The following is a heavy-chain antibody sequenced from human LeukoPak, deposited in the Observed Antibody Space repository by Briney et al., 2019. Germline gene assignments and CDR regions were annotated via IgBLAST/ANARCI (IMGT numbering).Heavy chain of an antibody. V-gene: IGHV1-69*04. Sequence: ASVKASCKASGGTFSSYAISWVRQAPGQGLEWMGRIIPIFGIANYAQKFQGRVTITADKSTSTAYMELSSLRSEDTAVYYCARDDRSPNYYYYYGMDVWGQGTTVTVSS. CDR2: IIPIFGIA. CDR3: ARDDRSPNYYYYYGMDV. J-gene: IGHJ6*02. CDR1: GGTFSSYA. D-gene: IGHD1-14*01.